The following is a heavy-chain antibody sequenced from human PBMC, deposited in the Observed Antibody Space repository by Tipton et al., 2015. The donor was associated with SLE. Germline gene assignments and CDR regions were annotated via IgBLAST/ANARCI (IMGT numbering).Heavy chain of an antibody. J-gene: IGHJ6*02. V-gene: IGHV1-2*06. Sequence: QLVQSGAEVKKPGSSVKVSCTASADTFTTFGVNWVRQAPGQGLEWMGRVNPNSGVTDYAQNFQGRVTMTRDTSISAAYMEINRLRSDDTAVYFCARAQYDFWNGYLLYRMDVWGQGTTVTVSS. D-gene: IGHD3-3*01. CDR2: VNPNSGVT. CDR3: ARAQYDFWNGYLLYRMDV. CDR1: ADTFTTFG.